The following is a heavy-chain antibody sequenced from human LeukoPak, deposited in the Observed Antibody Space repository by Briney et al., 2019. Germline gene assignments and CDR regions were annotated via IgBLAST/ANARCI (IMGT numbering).Heavy chain of an antibody. CDR1: GYTFTGYY. CDR3: VRVSYTSSSDIDN. CDR2: INPYSGDT. Sequence: ASVKVSCKASGYTFTGYYLHWVRQAPGQGLEWVGCINPYSGDTKYAEQFEGRVTLTRDTSISTAYMELSRLRYDDTAVYTRVRVSYTSSSDIDNWGQGALVTVSS. D-gene: IGHD6-6*01. J-gene: IGHJ4*02. V-gene: IGHV1-2*02.